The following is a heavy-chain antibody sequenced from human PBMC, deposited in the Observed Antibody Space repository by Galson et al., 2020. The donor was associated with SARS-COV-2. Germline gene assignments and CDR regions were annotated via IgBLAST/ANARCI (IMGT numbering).Heavy chain of an antibody. CDR2: IIPILGIA. CDR1: GGTFSSYT. V-gene: IGHV1-69*02. D-gene: IGHD2-15*01. Sequence: SVKVSCKASGGTFSSYTISWVRQAPGQGLEWMGRIIPILGIANYAQKFQGRVTITADKSTSTAYMELSSLRSEDTAVYYCASRNSPLIYCSGGSCYSDNWFDPWGQGTLVTVSS. CDR3: ASRNSPLIYCSGGSCYSDNWFDP. J-gene: IGHJ5*02.